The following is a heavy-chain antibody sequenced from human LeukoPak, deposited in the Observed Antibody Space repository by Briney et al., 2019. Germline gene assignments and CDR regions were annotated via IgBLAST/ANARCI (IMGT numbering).Heavy chain of an antibody. CDR2: ISSSSSYI. D-gene: IGHD3-22*01. CDR3: ARDGHYYDSSGYYRGCAFDI. Sequence: GGSLRLSCAASGFTFSSYSMNWVRQAPGKGLEWVSSISSSSSYIYYADSVKGRFTISRDNAKNSLYLQMNSLRAEDTAVYYCARDGHYYDSSGYYRGCAFDIWGQGTMVTVSS. V-gene: IGHV3-21*01. CDR1: GFTFSSYS. J-gene: IGHJ3*02.